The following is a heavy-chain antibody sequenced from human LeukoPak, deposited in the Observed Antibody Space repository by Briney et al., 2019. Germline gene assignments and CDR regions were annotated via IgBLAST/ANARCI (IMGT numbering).Heavy chain of an antibody. D-gene: IGHD1-26*01. V-gene: IGHV1-2*02. J-gene: IGHJ5*02. Sequence: ASVKVSCKASGYTFTGYYMNWVRQAPGQGLEWMGWINPNSGDTNYAQQFQGRVTMTRDTSIITAYMELSRLRFDDTAVYYCARGYSGTYTDYFDPWGEGTPVTVSS. CDR1: GYTFTGYY. CDR2: INPNSGDT. CDR3: ARGYSGTYTDYFDP.